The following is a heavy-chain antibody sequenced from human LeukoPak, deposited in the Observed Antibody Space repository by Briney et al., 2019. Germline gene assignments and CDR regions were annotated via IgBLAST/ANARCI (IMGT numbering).Heavy chain of an antibody. CDR3: ARYSGSYWVWAFDI. Sequence: PSETLSLTCTVSGGSISSYYWSWIRQPAGKGLEWIGRIYTSGSTNYNPSLKSRVTMSVDTSKNQFSLKLSFVTAADTAVYYCARYSGSYWVWAFDIWGQGTMVTVSS. V-gene: IGHV4-4*07. D-gene: IGHD1-26*01. J-gene: IGHJ3*02. CDR1: GGSISSYY. CDR2: IYTSGST.